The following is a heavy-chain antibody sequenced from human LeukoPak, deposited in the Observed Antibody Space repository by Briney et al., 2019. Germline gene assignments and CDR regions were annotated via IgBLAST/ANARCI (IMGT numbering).Heavy chain of an antibody. V-gene: IGHV3-23*01. J-gene: IGHJ4*02. CDR2: ISGSGGST. CDR3: AKVYIAAAGDY. CDR1: GFTFSSYG. D-gene: IGHD6-13*01. Sequence: GGTLRLSCAASGFTFSSYGMSWVRQAPGKGLEWVSGISGSGGSTYYADSVKGRFTIPRDNSKNTLYLQMNSLRAEDTAVYYCAKVYIAAAGDYWGQGTLVTVSS.